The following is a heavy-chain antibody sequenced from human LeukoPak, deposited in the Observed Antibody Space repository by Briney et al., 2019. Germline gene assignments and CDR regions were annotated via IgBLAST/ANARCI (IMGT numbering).Heavy chain of an antibody. CDR1: GYTFTGYY. J-gene: IGHJ6*02. CDR2: INPNSGGT. Sequence: ASVTVYCTASGYTFTGYYMHWVRQAPGQGLEWMGRINPNSGGTNYAQKFQGRVTMTRDTSISTAYMELSRLRSDDTAVYYCARGEYCSSTSCYAGYYYYGMDVWGQGTTVTVSS. CDR3: ARGEYCSSTSCYAGYYYYGMDV. D-gene: IGHD2-2*01. V-gene: IGHV1-2*06.